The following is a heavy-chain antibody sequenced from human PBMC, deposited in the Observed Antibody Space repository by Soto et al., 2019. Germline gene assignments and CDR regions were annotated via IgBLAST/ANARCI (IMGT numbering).Heavy chain of an antibody. V-gene: IGHV3-74*01. J-gene: IGHJ4*02. CDR3: TRETFGDRDY. CDR2: IDPYDTGI. Sequence: EVQLVESGGGLVQPGGSLRLSCRESGFTFSGDWMHWVRQAPGKGLDWVSRIDPYDTGISYADSVKGSFTIYRDNAKSTLYLQMNSLSPEDTAVYSCTRETFGDRDYWGQGTLVTVSS. D-gene: IGHD4-17*01. CDR1: GFTFSGDW.